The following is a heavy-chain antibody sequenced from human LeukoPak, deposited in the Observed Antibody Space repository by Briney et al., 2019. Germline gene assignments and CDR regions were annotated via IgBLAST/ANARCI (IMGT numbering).Heavy chain of an antibody. V-gene: IGHV4-39*07. Sequence: PSETLSLTCTVSGGSISSSTYYWGWIRQPPGKGLEWIGSIYDSGITYYNPSLKSRATISVDTSKNQFSLKLSSVTAADTAVYYCARDLSNFWSGYFNWFDPWGQGTLVTVSS. J-gene: IGHJ5*02. CDR3: ARDLSNFWSGYFNWFDP. CDR1: GGSISSSTYY. CDR2: IYDSGIT. D-gene: IGHD3-3*01.